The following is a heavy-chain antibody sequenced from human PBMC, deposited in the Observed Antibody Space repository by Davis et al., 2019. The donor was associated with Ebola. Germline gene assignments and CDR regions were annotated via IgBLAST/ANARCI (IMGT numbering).Heavy chain of an antibody. CDR2: IRYDGSNK. D-gene: IGHD6-6*01. Sequence: GGSLRLSCAASGFTFSSYGMHWVRQAPGKGLEWVAFIRYDGSNKYYADSVKGRFTISRDNSKNTLYLQMNSLRAEDTAVYYCAKSLVVYSSSSCFGYWGQGTLVTVSS. J-gene: IGHJ4*02. CDR3: AKSLVVYSSSSCFGY. V-gene: IGHV3-30*02. CDR1: GFTFSSYG.